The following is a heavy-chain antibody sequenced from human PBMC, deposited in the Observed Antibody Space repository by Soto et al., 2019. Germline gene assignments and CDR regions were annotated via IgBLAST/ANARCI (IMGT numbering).Heavy chain of an antibody. D-gene: IGHD1-1*01. CDR3: ARDPLQLEPYYYGMDV. V-gene: IGHV1-18*01. J-gene: IGHJ6*02. CDR2: ISAYNGNT. CDR1: GYTFTSYG. Sequence: ASVKVSCKASGYTFTSYGISWVRQAPGQGLEWMGWISAYNGNTNYAQKLQGRVTMTTDTSTSTAYMELRILRSDDTAVYYCARDPLQLEPYYYGMDVWGQGTTVTVSS.